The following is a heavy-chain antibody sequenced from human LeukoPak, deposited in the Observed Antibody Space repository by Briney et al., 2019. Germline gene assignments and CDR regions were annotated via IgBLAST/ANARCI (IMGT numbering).Heavy chain of an antibody. V-gene: IGHV3-9*03. CDR3: AKGDSSSWTLHAFDI. Sequence: GRSLRLSCAASGFTFDDYAMHWVRQAPGKGLEWVSGISWNSGSIGYADSVKGRFTISRDNAKNSLYLQMNSLRAEDMALYYCAKGDSSSWTLHAFDIWGQGTMVTVSS. J-gene: IGHJ3*02. D-gene: IGHD6-13*01. CDR1: GFTFDDYA. CDR2: ISWNSGSI.